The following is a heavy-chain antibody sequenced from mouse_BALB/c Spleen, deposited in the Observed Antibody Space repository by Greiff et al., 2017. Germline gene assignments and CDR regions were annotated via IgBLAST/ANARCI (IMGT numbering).Heavy chain of an antibody. D-gene: IGHD1-2*01. CDR1: GFTFSSYG. Sequence: EVQLVESGGGLVQPGGSLKLSCAASGFTFSSYGMSWVRQTPDKRLELVATINSNGGSTYYPDSVKGRFTISRDNAKNTLYLQMSSLKSEDTAMYYCARVHYYGWFAYWGQGTLVTVSA. J-gene: IGHJ3*01. CDR2: INSNGGST. V-gene: IGHV5-6-3*01. CDR3: ARVHYYGWFAY.